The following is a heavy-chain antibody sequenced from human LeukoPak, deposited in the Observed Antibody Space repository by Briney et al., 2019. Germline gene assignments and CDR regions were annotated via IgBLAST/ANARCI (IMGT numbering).Heavy chain of an antibody. CDR2: ISYSGSTI. CDR3: AGRTVTPYYHDSSGFHLQY. J-gene: IGHJ1*01. Sequence: GGSLRLSCAASGFTFSNAWMSWVRQAPGKGLEWVSYISYSGSTIYYADSVKGRFTISRDNSKNTLYLQMNSLRAEDTAVYYCAGRTVTPYYHDSSGFHLQYWGQGTLVTVSS. V-gene: IGHV3-11*01. D-gene: IGHD3-22*01. CDR1: GFTFSNAW.